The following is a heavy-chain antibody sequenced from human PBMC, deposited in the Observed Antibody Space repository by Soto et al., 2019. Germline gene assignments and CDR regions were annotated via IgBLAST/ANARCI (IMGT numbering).Heavy chain of an antibody. V-gene: IGHV3-53*01. J-gene: IGHJ6*02. CDR1: GFTVSSNY. CDR3: ARVPPGITGTTHYGMDV. Sequence: PVGSLRLSCAASGFTVSSNYMSWVRQAPGKGLEWVSVIYSGGSTYYADFVKGRFTISRDNSKNTLYLQMNSLRAEDTAVYYCARVPPGITGTTHYGMDVWGQGTTVTVSS. D-gene: IGHD1-20*01. CDR2: IYSGGST.